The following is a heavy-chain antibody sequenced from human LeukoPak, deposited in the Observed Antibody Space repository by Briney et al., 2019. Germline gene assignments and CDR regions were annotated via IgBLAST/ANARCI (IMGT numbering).Heavy chain of an antibody. CDR3: ARDSSTYAGPPDY. J-gene: IGHJ4*02. CDR2: ISYDGSNK. CDR1: GFTFSSYV. V-gene: IGHV3-30*03. Sequence: GGSLRLSCAASGFTFSSYVLHWVRQAPVKGLEWVAVISYDGSNKYYADSVKGRFTISRDNSKNTLYLQMNSLRAEDTAVYYCARDSSTYAGPPDYWGQGTLVTVSS. D-gene: IGHD2-2*01.